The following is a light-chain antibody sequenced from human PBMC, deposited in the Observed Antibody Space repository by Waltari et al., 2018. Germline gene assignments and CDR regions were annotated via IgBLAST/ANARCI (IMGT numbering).Light chain of an antibody. V-gene: IGLV1-40*01. J-gene: IGLJ2*01. CDR2: GNT. CDR1: SSNIGAGND. CDR3: QSFDSNLNGGVL. Sequence: QSVLTQPPSVSGAQGQRVTISCTGSSSNIGAGNDVHWYQHLPGTAPKLLIYGNTDRPSGVPDRFSGSKSGTSASLAITGLRAEDEANYYCQSFDSNLNGGVLFGGGTKLTVL.